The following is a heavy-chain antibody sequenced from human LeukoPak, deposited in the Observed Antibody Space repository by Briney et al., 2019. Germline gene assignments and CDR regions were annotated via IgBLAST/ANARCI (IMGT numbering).Heavy chain of an antibody. J-gene: IGHJ5*02. Sequence: SETLSLTCTVSGGSFSSYYWSWVRQPPGKGLEGIGYIYYSGSTNYNPSPKSRVTISVDTSKNQFSLKLSSVTAADTAVYYCARVRRYSGSYWFDPWGQGTLVTASS. CDR3: ARVRRYSGSYWFDP. V-gene: IGHV4-59*01. D-gene: IGHD1-26*01. CDR1: GGSFSSYY. CDR2: IYYSGST.